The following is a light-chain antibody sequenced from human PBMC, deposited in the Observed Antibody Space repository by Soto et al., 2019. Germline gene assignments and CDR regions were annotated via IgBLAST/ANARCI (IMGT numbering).Light chain of an antibody. CDR1: ISNIGKDT. J-gene: IGLJ3*02. CDR3: STWDDSLPGWV. CDR2: NDD. Sequence: QSVLTQPPSVSGTPGLRVNISCSGGISNIGKDTVNWYQQLPGTAPKLLMLNDDKPPSGVPDRFSGSRSGTSASLAIGGLQSDDEAVYFCSTWDDSLPGWVFGGGTKLTVL. V-gene: IGLV1-44*01.